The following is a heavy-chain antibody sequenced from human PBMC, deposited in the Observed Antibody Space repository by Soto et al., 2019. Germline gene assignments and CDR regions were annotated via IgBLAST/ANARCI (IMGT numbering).Heavy chain of an antibody. D-gene: IGHD3-22*01. J-gene: IGHJ4*02. CDR2: VSYDGSNK. V-gene: IGHV3-30*18. Sequence: PGGSLRLSCAASGLTFSSYGMHWVSKATGKGLEWVAVVSYDGSNKYYADSVKGRFTISRDNSKNTLYLQMNSLRAEDTAVYYCEKPYQSSVYFYEYLVQGTLVTVSS. CDR1: GLTFSSYG. CDR3: EKPYQSSVYFYEY.